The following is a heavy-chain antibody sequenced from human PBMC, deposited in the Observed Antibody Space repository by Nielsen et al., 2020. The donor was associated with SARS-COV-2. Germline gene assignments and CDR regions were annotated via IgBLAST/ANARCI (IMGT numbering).Heavy chain of an antibody. CDR1: GFTFSDYY. V-gene: IGHV3-11*06. CDR3: AALYCGGDCYIYYYGMDV. J-gene: IGHJ6*02. CDR2: ISSSSSYT. D-gene: IGHD2-21*02. Sequence: GGSLRLSCAASGFTFSDYYMSWIRQAPGKGLEWVSYISSSSSYTNYADSVKGRFTISRDNANNSLYLQMNSLRAEDTAVYYCAALYCGGDCYIYYYGMDVWGQGTTVTVSS.